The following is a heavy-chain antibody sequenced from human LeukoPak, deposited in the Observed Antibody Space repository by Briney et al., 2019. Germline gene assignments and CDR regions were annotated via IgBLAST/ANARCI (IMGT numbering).Heavy chain of an antibody. V-gene: IGHV3-30*18. CDR2: ISYDGSNK. CDR1: GFTFSSYG. D-gene: IGHD3-3*01. J-gene: IGHJ4*02. CDR3: AKDSNFWSGYLGYFDY. Sequence: PGGSLRLSRAASGFTFSSYGMHWVRQAPGKGLEWVAVISYDGSNKYYADSVKGRFTISRDNSKNTLYLQMNSLRAEDTAVYYCAKDSNFWSGYLGYFDYWGQGTLVTVSS.